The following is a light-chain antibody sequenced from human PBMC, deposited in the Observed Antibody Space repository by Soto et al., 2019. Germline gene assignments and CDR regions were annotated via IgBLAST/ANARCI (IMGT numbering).Light chain of an antibody. CDR2: DVN. CDR1: SGDVGAYNF. Sequence: QSVLTQPRSVSGSPGQSVAISCTGTSGDVGAYNFVSWYQQHPGNAPKLIIYDVNSRPSGVPHRFSGSKSGNTASLTISGLQAEDEADYYCCLYAGTYSYVFGAGTKLTVL. CDR3: CLYAGTYSYV. J-gene: IGLJ2*01. V-gene: IGLV2-11*01.